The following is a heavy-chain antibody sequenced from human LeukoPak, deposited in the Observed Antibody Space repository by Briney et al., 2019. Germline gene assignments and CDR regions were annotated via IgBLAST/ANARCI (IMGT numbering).Heavy chain of an antibody. V-gene: IGHV3-23*01. CDR3: AKDHYDILTGYPMEGDY. J-gene: IGHJ4*02. CDR1: GFTFSSYA. Sequence: PGGSLRLSCAASGFTFSSYAMNWVRQAPGKGLEWVSAISGSAGRAYYADSVKGRFTISRDNSKNTLYLQMNSLRAEDTAVYYCAKDHYDILTGYPMEGDYWGQGTLVTVSS. CDR2: ISGSAGRA. D-gene: IGHD3-9*01.